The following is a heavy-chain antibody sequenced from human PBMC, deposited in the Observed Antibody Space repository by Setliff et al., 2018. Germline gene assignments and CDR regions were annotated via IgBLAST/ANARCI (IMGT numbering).Heavy chain of an antibody. D-gene: IGHD5-18*01. CDR2: TIPSFGST. CDR3: AREGVDTRSSTGYRYYMDV. Sequence: SVKVSCKASGGTFRSYGLSWVRQAPGQGLEWMGGTIPSFGSTNYAQKFQDRVTIITDESTSTAYMELSSLRTEDTAVYYCAREGVDTRSSTGYRYYMDVWGKGTTVTVSS. CDR1: GGTFRSYG. V-gene: IGHV1-69*05. J-gene: IGHJ6*03.